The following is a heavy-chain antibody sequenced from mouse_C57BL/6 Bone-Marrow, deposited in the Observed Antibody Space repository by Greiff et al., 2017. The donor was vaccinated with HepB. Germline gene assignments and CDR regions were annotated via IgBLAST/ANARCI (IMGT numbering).Heavy chain of an antibody. Sequence: VQLQQSGAELVMPGASVKLSCKASGYTFTSYWMHWVKQRPGQGLEWIGEIDPSDSYTNYNQKFKVKSTLTVDKSSSTAYMQLSSLTSEDSAVYYCARGDDGYRFDYWGQGTTLTVSS. D-gene: IGHD2-3*01. J-gene: IGHJ2*01. CDR2: IDPSDSYT. CDR3: ARGDDGYRFDY. CDR1: GYTFTSYW. V-gene: IGHV1-69*01.